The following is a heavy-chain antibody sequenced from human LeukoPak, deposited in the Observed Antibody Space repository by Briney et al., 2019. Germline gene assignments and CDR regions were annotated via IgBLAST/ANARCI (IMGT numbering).Heavy chain of an antibody. Sequence: GRSLRLSCAASGFTFTSHGMHWVRQAPGKGLEWVAVIWYDGCKEYYADSVKGRFTISRDNSKSTLYLQMNSLRAEDTAVYYCARDLTRRITVIRGVDYWGHGTLVTVSS. V-gene: IGHV3-33*01. CDR2: IWYDGCKE. D-gene: IGHD3-10*01. J-gene: IGHJ4*01. CDR3: ARDLTRRITVIRGVDY. CDR1: GFTFTSHG.